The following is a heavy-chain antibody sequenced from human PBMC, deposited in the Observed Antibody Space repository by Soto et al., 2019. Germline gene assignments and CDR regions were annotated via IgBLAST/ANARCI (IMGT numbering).Heavy chain of an antibody. CDR2: IYHSGST. V-gene: IGHV4-4*02. CDR3: ARELFGRSVWFDP. J-gene: IGHJ5*02. CDR1: GGSISSSNW. D-gene: IGHD3-10*01. Sequence: SETLSLTCAVSGGSISSSNWWSWVRQPPGKGLEWIGEIYHSGSTNYSPSLKSRVTISVDKSKNQFSLKLSSVTAADTAMYYCARELFGRSVWFDPWGQGTLVTVSS.